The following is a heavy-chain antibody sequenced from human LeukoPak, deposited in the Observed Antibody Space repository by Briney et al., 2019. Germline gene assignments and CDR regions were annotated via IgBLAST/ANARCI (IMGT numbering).Heavy chain of an antibody. J-gene: IGHJ4*02. V-gene: IGHV3-9*01. CDR3: ASTPYSSGLHDY. D-gene: IGHD6-19*01. Sequence: GRSLRLSCAASGFTFDDYAMHWVRQAPGKGLEWVSGISWNSGSIGYADSVKGRFTISRDNAKNSLYLQMNSLRAEDTAVYYCASTPYSSGLHDYWGQGTLVTVSS. CDR2: ISWNSGSI. CDR1: GFTFDDYA.